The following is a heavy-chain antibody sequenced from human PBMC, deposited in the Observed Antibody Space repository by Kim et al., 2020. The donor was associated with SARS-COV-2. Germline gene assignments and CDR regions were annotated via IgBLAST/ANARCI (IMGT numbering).Heavy chain of an antibody. CDR2: ITDMGDIT. J-gene: IGHJ4*02. CDR1: GLTFSTYA. Sequence: GGSLRLSCAVSGLTFSTYAFSWVRQAPGKGREWAPTITDMGDITSLADSLEGRFTISRTNSRNTVYLQLNGLRVEDTGRSHCAKHLRELDIESPPAAMEVDFFDYWGQGTVVTVSS. D-gene: IGHD2-2*01. CDR3: AKHLRELDIESPPAAMEVDFFDY. V-gene: IGHV3-23*01.